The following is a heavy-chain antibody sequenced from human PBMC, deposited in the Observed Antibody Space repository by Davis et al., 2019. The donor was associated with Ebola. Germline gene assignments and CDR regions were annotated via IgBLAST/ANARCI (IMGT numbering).Heavy chain of an antibody. CDR2: INHSGST. Sequence: SETLSLTCAVSGGSISSSNWWSWVRQPPGRGLEWIGEINHSGSTNYNPSLKSRVTISVDTSKNQFSLKLSSVTAADTAVYYCARGPSVRGMDVWGQGTTVTVSS. D-gene: IGHD3-10*02. CDR3: ARGPSVRGMDV. CDR1: GGSISSSNW. V-gene: IGHV4-4*02. J-gene: IGHJ6*02.